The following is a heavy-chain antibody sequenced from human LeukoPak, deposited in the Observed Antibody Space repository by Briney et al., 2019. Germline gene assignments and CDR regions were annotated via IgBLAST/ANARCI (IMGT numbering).Heavy chain of an antibody. CDR3: ATTLSGWSPPQTSYYSYHMDV. CDR1: GFTFSSYG. D-gene: IGHD6-19*01. J-gene: IGHJ6*03. V-gene: IGHV3-48*04. CDR2: INGPASNI. Sequence: GGSLRVSCAASGFTFSSYGMNWVRQAPGKGLEWVSYINGPASNIFYADSVKGRFTISRDNAKNSLYLQMNSLRVEDTAVYYCATTLSGWSPPQTSYYSYHMDVWGKGTTVTISS.